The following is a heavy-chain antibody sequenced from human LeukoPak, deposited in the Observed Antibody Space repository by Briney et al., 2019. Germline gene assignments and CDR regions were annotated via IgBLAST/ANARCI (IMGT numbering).Heavy chain of an antibody. CDR1: GFTFSNYA. CDR3: AIMHPYYDGSGYWVQ. Sequence: GESLSLSCAASGFTFSNYAMSWVRQAPGKGLEWVSGISTSGGSSSYADSVKGRFTISRDNPRNTLYMQMNSLRAEDTALYYCAIMHPYYDGSGYWVQWGQGTLVTVSS. CDR2: ISTSGGSS. V-gene: IGHV3-23*01. J-gene: IGHJ4*02. D-gene: IGHD3-22*01.